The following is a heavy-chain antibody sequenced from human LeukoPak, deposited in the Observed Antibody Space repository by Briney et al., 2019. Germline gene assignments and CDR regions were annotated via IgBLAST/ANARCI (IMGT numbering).Heavy chain of an antibody. V-gene: IGHV4-59*08. D-gene: IGHD6-19*01. CDR1: GGSISPYY. Sequence: SETLSLTCTVSGGSISPYYWSWIRQPPGKGLEWIGYIYYSGSTNYNPSLESRVTTSVGTSKNQFSLRLSSVTAADTAVYFCARHGGGWSLDLWGRGTLVTVSS. J-gene: IGHJ2*01. CDR3: ARHGGGWSLDL. CDR2: IYYSGST.